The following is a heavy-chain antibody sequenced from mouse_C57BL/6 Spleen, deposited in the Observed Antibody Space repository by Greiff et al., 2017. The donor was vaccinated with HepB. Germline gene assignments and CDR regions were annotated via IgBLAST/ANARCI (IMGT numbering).Heavy chain of an antibody. CDR1: GYTFTSYW. CDR2: IDPSDSYT. D-gene: IGHD1-1*01. Sequence: VQLQQPGAELVMPGASVKLSCKASGYTFTSYWMHWVKQRPGQGLEWIGEIDPSDSYTNYNQKFKGKSTLTVDKSSSTAYMQLSSLTSEDSAVYYCAIYPTVVATDWYFDVWGTGTTVTVSS. CDR3: AIYPTVVATDWYFDV. V-gene: IGHV1-69*01. J-gene: IGHJ1*03.